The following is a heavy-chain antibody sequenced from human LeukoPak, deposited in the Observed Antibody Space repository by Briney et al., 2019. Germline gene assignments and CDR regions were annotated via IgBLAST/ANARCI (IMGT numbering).Heavy chain of an antibody. CDR2: INPNSGGT. CDR3: ARGIVVVTAMPFDH. CDR1: GYTFTGYY. J-gene: IGHJ4*02. Sequence: ASVKVSCKASGYTFTGYYMHWVRQAPGQGLEWMGRINPNSGGTNYAQKFQGRVTMTRDTSISTAYMELSRLRSDDTAVYYCARGIVVVTAMPFDHWGQGTLVTVSS. V-gene: IGHV1-2*06. D-gene: IGHD2-21*02.